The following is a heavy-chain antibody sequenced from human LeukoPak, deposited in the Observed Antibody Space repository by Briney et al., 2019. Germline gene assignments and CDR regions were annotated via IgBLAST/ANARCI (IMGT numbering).Heavy chain of an antibody. CDR3: AKSRGSYYRTSFDY. J-gene: IGHJ4*02. V-gene: IGHV3-23*01. CDR2: ISGTGGNT. CDR1: GFTFSNYA. D-gene: IGHD1-26*01. Sequence: GSLRLSCAASGFTFSNYAVNWVRQAPGKGLEWVSGISGTGGNTYYADSVKGRFTISRDNSKNTLYLQMNSLRAEDTAVYYCAKSRGSYYRTSFDYWGQGTLVTVSS.